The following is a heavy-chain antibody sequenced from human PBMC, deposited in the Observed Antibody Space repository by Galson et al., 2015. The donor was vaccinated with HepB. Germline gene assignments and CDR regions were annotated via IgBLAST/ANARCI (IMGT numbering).Heavy chain of an antibody. CDR1: GGTFSSYA. CDR3: ARGRRPDYYDSWFDP. D-gene: IGHD3-22*01. Sequence: SVKVSCKASGGTFSSYAISWVRQAPGQGLEWMGGIIPIFGTANYAQKFQGRVTITADESTSTAYMELSSLRSEDTAVYYCARGRRPDYYDSWFDPWGQGTLVTVSS. V-gene: IGHV1-69*13. J-gene: IGHJ5*02. CDR2: IIPIFGTA.